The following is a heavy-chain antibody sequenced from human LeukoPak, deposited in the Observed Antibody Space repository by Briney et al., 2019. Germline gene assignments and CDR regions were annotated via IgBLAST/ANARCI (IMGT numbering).Heavy chain of an antibody. V-gene: IGHV4-59*08. Sequence: SETLSLTCSVSGGSISRHYWSWIRQPPGKGLEWIGDISYSGSTRYNPSFQSRVTISMEMSKTHFSLKLTSVTAADTAVYYCARLLNNDNSGYPDTFDMWGPGTMVTVSS. J-gene: IGHJ3*02. D-gene: IGHD3-22*01. CDR2: ISYSGST. CDR1: GGSISRHY. CDR3: ARLLNNDNSGYPDTFDM.